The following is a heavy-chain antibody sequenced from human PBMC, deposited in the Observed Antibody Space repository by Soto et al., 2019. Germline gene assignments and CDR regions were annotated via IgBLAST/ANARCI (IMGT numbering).Heavy chain of an antibody. CDR2: ISAYNGNT. V-gene: IGHV1-18*01. J-gene: IGHJ3*02. CDR3: AGRRYCTNGVCYTAFDI. CDR1: GYTFTSYG. D-gene: IGHD2-8*01. Sequence: ASVKVSCKASGYTFTSYGISWVRQAPGQGLEWMGWISAYNGNTNYAQKLQGRVTMTTDTSTSTAYIELRSLRSDDTAVYYCAGRRYCTNGVCYTAFDIWGQGTMVTVSS.